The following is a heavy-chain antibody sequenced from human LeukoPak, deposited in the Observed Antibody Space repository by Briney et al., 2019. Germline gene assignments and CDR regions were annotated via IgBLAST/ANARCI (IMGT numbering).Heavy chain of an antibody. CDR1: GYTFTGHY. V-gene: IGHV1-2*06. CDR2: INPNSGGT. D-gene: IGHD3-22*01. CDR3: AKTYYYDSSGYGSDY. Sequence: ASVKVSCKASGYTFTGHYMHWVRQAPGQGLEWMGRINPNSGGTNYAQKFQGRVTMTRDTSISTAYMELSRLRSDDTAVYYCAKTYYYDSSGYGSDYWGQGTLVTVSS. J-gene: IGHJ4*02.